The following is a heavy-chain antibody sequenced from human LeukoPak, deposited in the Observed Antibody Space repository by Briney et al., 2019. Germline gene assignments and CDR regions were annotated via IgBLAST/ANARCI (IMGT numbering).Heavy chain of an antibody. CDR1: GYTFTGYY. V-gene: IGHV1-2*02. D-gene: IGHD3-10*01. J-gene: IGHJ3*02. Sequence: GASVKVSCKPSGYTFTGYYMHWVRQAPGQGLEWMGWINPNSGGTNYAQKFQGRVTMTRDTSISTAYMELSRLRSDDTAVYYCASVSLPVTGPYAFDIWGQGTMVTVSS. CDR3: ASVSLPVTGPYAFDI. CDR2: INPNSGGT.